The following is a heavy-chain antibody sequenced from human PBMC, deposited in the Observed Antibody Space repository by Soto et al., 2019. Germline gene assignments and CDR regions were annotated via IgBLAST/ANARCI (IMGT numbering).Heavy chain of an antibody. J-gene: IGHJ6*02. CDR2: ISSSSSYI. Sequence: GGSLRLSCAASGFTFSSYSMNWVRQAPGKGLEWVSSISSSSSYIYYADSVKGRFTISRDNAKNSLYLQMNSLRAEDTAVYYCARDGYYDSSGYHMGSYYYYGMDVWGQGTTVTVSS. CDR3: ARDGYYDSSGYHMGSYYYYGMDV. V-gene: IGHV3-21*01. CDR1: GFTFSSYS. D-gene: IGHD3-22*01.